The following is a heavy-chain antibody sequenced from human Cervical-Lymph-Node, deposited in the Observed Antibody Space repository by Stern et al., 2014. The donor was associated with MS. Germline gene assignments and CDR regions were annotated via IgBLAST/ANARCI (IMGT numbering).Heavy chain of an antibody. CDR3: ARPGDDTAKYGLDV. D-gene: IGHD5-18*01. V-gene: IGHV5-51*01. Sequence: VQLVESGAEVKKPGESLKISCKGSGYSFATYWIGWVRQVPGKGLEWMGMIYPGASDTRYSPSFQGQGTISTGKSISTAYLHRGSLKASDTAMYYCARPGDDTAKYGLDVWGQGTTVTVS. CDR1: GYSFATYW. J-gene: IGHJ6*02. CDR2: IYPGASDT.